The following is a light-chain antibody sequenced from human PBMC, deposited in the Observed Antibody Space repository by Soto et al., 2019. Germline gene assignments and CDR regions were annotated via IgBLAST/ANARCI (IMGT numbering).Light chain of an antibody. V-gene: IGKV3-20*01. J-gene: IGKJ3*01. CDR1: QSVSSSY. Sequence: EIVLTQSPGTLSLSPGERATLSCRASQSVSSSYLAWYQQKPGQAPRLLIYGASSRATGIPDRFSGSGSGTDITLTISRLEPEDFAVYYCQQYGSSPWFTFGPGTKVDIK. CDR2: GAS. CDR3: QQYGSSPWFT.